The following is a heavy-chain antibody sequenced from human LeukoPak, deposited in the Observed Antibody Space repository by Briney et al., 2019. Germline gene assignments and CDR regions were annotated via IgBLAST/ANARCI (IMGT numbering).Heavy chain of an antibody. J-gene: IGHJ4*02. V-gene: IGHV3-11*04. CDR3: ATSHSSVAGIVGD. CDR2: IMGSGSNR. D-gene: IGHD6-19*01. CDR1: GITFSDDF. Sequence: GGPLRLSCADSGITFSDDFMNWIRQASGKGLEWVSYIMGSGSNRYCAGAVKGGISISGDNAKKSIYLQTESMRVEDTAVYSYATSHSSVAGIVGDWGKGAMVTVFS.